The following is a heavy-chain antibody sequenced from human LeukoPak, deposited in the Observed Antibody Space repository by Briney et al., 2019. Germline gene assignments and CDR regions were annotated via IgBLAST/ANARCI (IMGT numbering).Heavy chain of an antibody. CDR3: ARAPLLDYYDSSGDAFDI. J-gene: IGHJ3*02. CDR2: IYSGGST. V-gene: IGHV3-53*01. Sequence: GGSLRLSCAASGFTVSSNYMSWVRQAPGKGLEWVSVIYSGGSTYYADSVKGRFTISRDNSKNTLYLQMNSLKAEDTAVYYCARAPLLDYYDSSGDAFDIWGQGTMVTVSS. D-gene: IGHD3-22*01. CDR1: GFTVSSNY.